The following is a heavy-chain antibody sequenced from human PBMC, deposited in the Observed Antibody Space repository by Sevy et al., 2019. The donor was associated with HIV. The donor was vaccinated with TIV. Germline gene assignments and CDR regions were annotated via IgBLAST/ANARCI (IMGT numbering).Heavy chain of an antibody. D-gene: IGHD4-17*01. V-gene: IGHV1-18*01. Sequence: ASVKVSCKASGYTFTSYGISWVRQAPGQCLEWMGWISADNGNTNCAQKLQCRVTMTTDTSTSTAYMELRSLGSDDTAVYYCARHGDSLHDYAGNDQFYYYFYMDVWGKGTTVTVSS. J-gene: IGHJ6*03. CDR1: GYTFTSYG. CDR3: ARHGDSLHDYAGNDQFYYYFYMDV. CDR2: ISADNGNT.